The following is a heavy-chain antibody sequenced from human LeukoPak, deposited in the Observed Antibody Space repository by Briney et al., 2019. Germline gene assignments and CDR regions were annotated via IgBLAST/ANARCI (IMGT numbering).Heavy chain of an antibody. CDR2: IIPIFGTA. D-gene: IGHD3-22*01. V-gene: IGHV1-69*05. Sequence: SVKVSCKASGGTFSSYAISWVRQAPGQGLEWMGRIIPIFGTANYAQKFQGRVTITTDESTSTAYMELSRLRSEDTAVYYCAREAQIRSSGYSFDYWGQGTLVTVSS. J-gene: IGHJ4*02. CDR3: AREAQIRSSGYSFDY. CDR1: GGTFSSYA.